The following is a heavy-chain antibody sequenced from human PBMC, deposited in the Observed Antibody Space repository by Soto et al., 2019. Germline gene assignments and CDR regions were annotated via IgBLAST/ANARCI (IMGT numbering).Heavy chain of an antibody. J-gene: IGHJ4*02. Sequence: QITLKESGPTLVKPTQTLTLTCTFSGFSLSTTGMGVGWIRQPPGKALEWLALTYWNNDNRYSPSLKSRLSIPRAPPKNQVVFTRTNRSPVNKATYFCVQSRKLNDSVWGDYRYDCFDYWGQGSLVTVSS. V-gene: IGHV2-5*01. CDR3: VQSRKLNDSVWGDYRYDCFDY. CDR2: TYWNNDN. D-gene: IGHD3-16*02. CDR1: GFSLSTTGMG.